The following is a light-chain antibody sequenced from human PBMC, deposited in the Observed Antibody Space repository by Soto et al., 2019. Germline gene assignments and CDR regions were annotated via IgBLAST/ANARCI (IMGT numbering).Light chain of an antibody. CDR3: SSYTSSSTPGV. V-gene: IGLV2-14*01. CDR2: EVS. Sequence: QSALPQPDSVSGSPGQSITISCTGTSSDVGCYNYVSWYQQHPGKAPKLMIYEVSNRPAGVSNRFSGSKSGNTASLTISGLQAEDEADYYCSSYTSSSTPGVFGGGTQVNVL. CDR1: SSDVGCYNY. J-gene: IGLJ2*01.